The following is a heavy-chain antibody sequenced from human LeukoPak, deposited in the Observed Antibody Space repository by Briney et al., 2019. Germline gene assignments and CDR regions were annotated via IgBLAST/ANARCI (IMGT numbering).Heavy chain of an antibody. Sequence: SETLSLTCAVYGGSFSGYYWSWIRQPPGKGLEWIGEINHSGSTNYNPSLKSRVTISVDTSKNQFSLKLSSVTAADTAVYYCARGPPGAAAGLFFDYWGQGTLVTVSS. V-gene: IGHV4-34*01. CDR1: GGSFSGYY. CDR2: INHSGST. D-gene: IGHD6-13*01. J-gene: IGHJ4*02. CDR3: ARGPPGAAAGLFFDY.